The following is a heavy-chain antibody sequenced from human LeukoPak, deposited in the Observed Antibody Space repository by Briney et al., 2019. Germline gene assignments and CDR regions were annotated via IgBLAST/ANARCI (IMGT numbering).Heavy chain of an antibody. Sequence: GGSLRLSCAASGFTFSDYSMNWVRQAPGKGLEWVASVNTVSSYIYYADSMRGRFTISRDNAKNSLFLQMNSLRAEDTAVYHCARLRRNSDRSDFFYYYDHWGQGTLVTVFS. J-gene: IGHJ4*02. D-gene: IGHD3-22*01. CDR1: GFTFSDYS. CDR2: VNTVSSYI. CDR3: ARLRRNSDRSDFFYYYDH. V-gene: IGHV3-21*01.